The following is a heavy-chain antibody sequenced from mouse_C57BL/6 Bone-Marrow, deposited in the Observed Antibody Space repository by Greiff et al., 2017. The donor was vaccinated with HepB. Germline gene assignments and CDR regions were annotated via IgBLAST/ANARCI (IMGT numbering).Heavy chain of an antibody. CDR3: ARRGIPYYYDMDY. CDR1: GFTFSSYG. V-gene: IGHV5-6*02. J-gene: IGHJ4*01. Sequence: EVMLVESGGDLVKPGGSLKLSCAASGFTFSSYGMSWVRQTPDKRLEWVATISSGGSYTYYPDSVKGRFTISRDNAKNTLYLQMSSLKSEDTAMYYCARRGIPYYYDMDYWGQGTSVTVSS. CDR2: ISSGGSYT.